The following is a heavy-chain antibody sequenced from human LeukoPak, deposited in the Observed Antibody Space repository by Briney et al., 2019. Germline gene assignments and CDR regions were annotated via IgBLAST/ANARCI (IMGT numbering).Heavy chain of an antibody. D-gene: IGHD5-18*01. CDR2: ISYDGSNK. CDR3: AKDFRGAMDLLDY. J-gene: IGHJ4*02. CDR1: GFTFSSYG. Sequence: GGSLRLSCAASGFTFSSYGMHWVRQAPGKGLEWVAVISYDGSNKYYADSVKGRFTISRDNSKNTLYLQMNSLRAEDTAVYYCAKDFRGAMDLLDYWGQGTLVTVSS. V-gene: IGHV3-30*18.